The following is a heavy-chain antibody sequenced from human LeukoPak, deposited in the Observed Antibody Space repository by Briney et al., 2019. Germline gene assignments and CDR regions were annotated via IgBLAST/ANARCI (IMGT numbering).Heavy chain of an antibody. D-gene: IGHD6-19*01. Sequence: SETLSLTCTVSGGSNSSTNYYWAWIRQPPGKGLEWIGSIHYSGSTYYGPTLKSRVTISVDTSKNQFSLKVSAVTAADTAVYYCARGGIAVALSPIYWGQGTLVTVSS. V-gene: IGHV4-39*07. CDR3: ARGGIAVALSPIY. CDR2: IHYSGST. CDR1: GGSNSSTNYY. J-gene: IGHJ4*02.